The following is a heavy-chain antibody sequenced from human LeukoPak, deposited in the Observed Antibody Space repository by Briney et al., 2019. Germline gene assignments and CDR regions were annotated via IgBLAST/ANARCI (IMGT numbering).Heavy chain of an antibody. CDR3: AKDGYDQLLALGEYYFDY. D-gene: IGHD2-2*01. CDR1: GYTFTSYG. CDR2: ISAYNGNT. J-gene: IGHJ4*02. V-gene: IGHV1-18*01. Sequence: ASVKVSCKASGYTFTSYGISWVRQAPGQGLEWMGWISAYNGNTNYAQKLQGRVTMTTDTSTSTAYMELRSLRSDDTAVYYCAKDGYDQLLALGEYYFDYWGQGTLVTVSS.